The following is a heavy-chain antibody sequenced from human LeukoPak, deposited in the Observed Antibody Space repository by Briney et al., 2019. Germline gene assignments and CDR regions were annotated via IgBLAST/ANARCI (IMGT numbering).Heavy chain of an antibody. D-gene: IGHD1-14*01. Sequence: GGSLRLSCAASGFTFNTHPMSWVRQAPGKGLEWVSSISGSGANTYYPDSVRGRFTISRDNSKNTLYLQMNSLRAEDTAVYYCANPPLPAVIGYYDYNMDVWGQGTTVTVSS. V-gene: IGHV3-23*01. CDR3: ANPPLPAVIGYYDYNMDV. CDR2: ISGSGANT. J-gene: IGHJ6*02. CDR1: GFTFNTHP.